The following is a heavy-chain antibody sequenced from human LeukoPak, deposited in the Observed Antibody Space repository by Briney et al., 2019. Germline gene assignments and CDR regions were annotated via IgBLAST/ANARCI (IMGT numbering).Heavy chain of an antibody. J-gene: IGHJ3*02. D-gene: IGHD1-14*01. CDR2: ISHIGST. CDR3: ARDRISINALDM. V-gene: IGHV4-59*11. CDR1: GASISGHY. Sequence: NPPETLSLTCTVSGASISGHYLTWIRQPPGKGLEWIGYISHIGSTNYNPSLKSRVTISVDTSKNQFSLKLTSVTAADTAVYYCARDRISINALDMWGQGTMVTVSS.